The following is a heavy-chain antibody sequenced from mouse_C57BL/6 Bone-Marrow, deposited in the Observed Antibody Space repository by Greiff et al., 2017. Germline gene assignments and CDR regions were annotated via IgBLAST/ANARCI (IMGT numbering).Heavy chain of an antibody. CDR2: INPNYGTT. CDR3: ARRVYYSNYGFAY. CDR1: GYSFTDYN. D-gene: IGHD2-5*01. Sequence: EVQGVESGPELVKPGASVKISCKASGYSFTDYNMNWVKQSNGRSLEWIGVINPNYGTTSYNQKFKGKATLTVDQSSSTAYMQLNSLTSEDSAVYYGARRVYYSNYGFAYWGQGTLVTVSA. J-gene: IGHJ3*01. V-gene: IGHV1-39*01.